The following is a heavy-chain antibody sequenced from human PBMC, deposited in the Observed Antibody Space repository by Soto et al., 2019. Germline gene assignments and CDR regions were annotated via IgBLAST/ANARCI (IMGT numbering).Heavy chain of an antibody. V-gene: IGHV4-59*01. CDR3: ARDRSYSSSRYDDFDI. D-gene: IGHD6-13*01. CDR2: IFYSGNT. J-gene: IGHJ3*02. Sequence: QVQLQESGPGLVKPSETLSLTCTVSGGSISSYYWSWIRQPPGRGLEWIGYIFYSGNTDYNPSLKSRVTISLDTSKNQSSLRLSSVTAADTAVYYWARDRSYSSSRYDDFDIWGQGTMVTVSS. CDR1: GGSISSYY.